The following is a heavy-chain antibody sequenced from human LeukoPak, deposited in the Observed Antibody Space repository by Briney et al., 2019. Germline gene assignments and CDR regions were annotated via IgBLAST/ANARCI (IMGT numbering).Heavy chain of an antibody. J-gene: IGHJ3*02. V-gene: IGHV3-53*01. D-gene: IGHD6-13*01. CDR1: GFTVSSNY. CDR3: ARDLGIAAAGTAYDAFDI. CDR2: IYSGGST. Sequence: GGSLRLSCGASGFTVSSNYMSWVRQAPGKGLEWVSVIYSGGSTYYADSVKGRFTISRDNSKNTLYLQMNSLRAEDTAVYYCARDLGIAAAGTAYDAFDIWGQGTMVTVSS.